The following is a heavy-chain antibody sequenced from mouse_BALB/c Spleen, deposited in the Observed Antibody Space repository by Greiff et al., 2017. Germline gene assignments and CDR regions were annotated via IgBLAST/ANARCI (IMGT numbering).Heavy chain of an antibody. CDR2: ISCYNGAT. D-gene: IGHD2-1*01. Sequence: LVKTGASVTISCKASGYSFTGYYMHWVKQSHGRSLEWIGYISCYNGATSYNQKFKGKATFTVDTSSSTAYMQFNSLTSEDSAVYYCARFYYGYAMDYWGQGTSVTVSS. CDR3: ARFYYGYAMDY. V-gene: IGHV1S34*01. CDR1: GYSFTGYY. J-gene: IGHJ4*01.